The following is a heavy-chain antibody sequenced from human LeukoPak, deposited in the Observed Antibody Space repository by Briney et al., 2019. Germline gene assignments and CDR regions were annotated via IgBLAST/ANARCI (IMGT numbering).Heavy chain of an antibody. CDR3: ARVPGLSHYYFDY. V-gene: IGHV3-30*02. J-gene: IGHJ4*02. D-gene: IGHD3-16*02. CDR2: IRDDGNNI. CDR1: GFSFTSYA. Sequence: GGSLRLSCAASGFSFTSYAMHWVRQAPGKGLEWVAFIRDDGNNIHYADSVKGRFTISRDNSKNTLYLQMNSLRAEDTAVYYCARVPGLSHYYFDYWGQGTLVTVSS.